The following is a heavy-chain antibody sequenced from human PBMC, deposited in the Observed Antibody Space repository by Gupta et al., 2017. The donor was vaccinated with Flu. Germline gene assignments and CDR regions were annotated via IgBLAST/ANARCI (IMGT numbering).Heavy chain of an antibody. CDR3: AKIRRGQLWQSLDL. J-gene: IGHJ5*02. Sequence: GMHWVRQGPGKGVDWVSVISYDGKNVYYADSVKGGFTISRDNSMNTLYLQMNSLRVEDTAVYYCAKIRRGQLWQSLDLWGRGTLVTVSS. V-gene: IGHV3-30*18. D-gene: IGHD2-21*01. CDR2: ISYDGKNV. CDR1: G.